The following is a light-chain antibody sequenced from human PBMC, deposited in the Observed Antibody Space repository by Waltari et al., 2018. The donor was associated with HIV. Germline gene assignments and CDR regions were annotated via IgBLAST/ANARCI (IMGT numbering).Light chain of an antibody. Sequence: TVLTPSLATLSVSPGERASLSCRPSQSVSSYLAWYQQKPGQAPRLLIYDASNRATGIPARFSGSGSGTDFTLTISSLEPEDFAVYYCQQRSNWPTFGPGTKVDIK. CDR2: DAS. V-gene: IGKV3-11*01. CDR3: QQRSNWPT. J-gene: IGKJ3*01. CDR1: QSVSSY.